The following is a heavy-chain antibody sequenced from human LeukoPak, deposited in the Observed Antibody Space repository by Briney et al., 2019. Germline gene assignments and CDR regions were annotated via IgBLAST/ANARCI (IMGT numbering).Heavy chain of an antibody. CDR2: INPKSGGT. D-gene: IGHD1-14*01. V-gene: IGHV1-2*02. Sequence: ASVKVSCKASGYTFSGYYMHWVRQAPGQGLEWMGWINPKSGGTNYAQKFQGRVTMTRDTSISTVYMELSRLRSDHTAVYNCARGPGLTAILNWFDPWGQGTLVTVSS. J-gene: IGHJ5*02. CDR1: GYTFSGYY. CDR3: ARGPGLTAILNWFDP.